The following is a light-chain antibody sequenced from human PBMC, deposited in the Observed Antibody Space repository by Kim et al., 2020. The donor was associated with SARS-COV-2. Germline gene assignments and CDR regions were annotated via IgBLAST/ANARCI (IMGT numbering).Light chain of an antibody. V-gene: IGLV2-14*03. CDR1: SSDIGTYNY. CDR2: DVS. CDR3: SSYTSSDTGV. J-gene: IGLJ2*01. Sequence: QSALTQPASVSGSPGQSITISCTGTSSDIGTYNYVSWYQQHPGKVPKLIIFDVSNRPSGVSNRFSGSKSGNMASLTISGLQAEDEADHYCSSYTSSDTGVFGGGTQLTVL.